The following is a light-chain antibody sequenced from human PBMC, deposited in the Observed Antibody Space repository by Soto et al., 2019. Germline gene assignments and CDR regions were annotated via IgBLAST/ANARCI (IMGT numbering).Light chain of an antibody. V-gene: IGLV2-23*03. CDR1: SSDVGSYNL. Sequence: QSALTQPASVSGSPGQSITISCTGNSSDVGSYNLVSWYQQHPGKAPKLMIYEGSKRPSGVSNRFSGSKSGNTASLTISGLQAEDEADYYCCSYAGSSTFRVFGGGTKLTVL. CDR2: EGS. CDR3: CSYAGSSTFRV. J-gene: IGLJ2*01.